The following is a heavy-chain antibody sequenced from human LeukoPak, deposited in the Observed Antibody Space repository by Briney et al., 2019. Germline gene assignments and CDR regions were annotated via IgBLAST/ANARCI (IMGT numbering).Heavy chain of an antibody. CDR1: GDSISSGAHY. CDR2: IYYSGIT. CDR3: AREGDCTSTSCFDY. J-gene: IGHJ4*02. Sequence: SETLSLTCAVSGDSISSGAHYWGWIRQPPGKGLEWIGTIYYSGITNYNPSLKSRVTMSLDTSKNQISLKLTSVTAADTAVYYCAREGDCTSTSCFDYWGQGTLVTVSS. V-gene: IGHV4-39*07. D-gene: IGHD2-2*01.